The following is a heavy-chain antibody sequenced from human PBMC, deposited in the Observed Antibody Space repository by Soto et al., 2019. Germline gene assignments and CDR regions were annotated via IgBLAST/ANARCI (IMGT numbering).Heavy chain of an antibody. CDR2: VIRIFGTA. CDR3: AREGLLGYHYVWETSYNWFDP. V-gene: IGHV1-69*13. J-gene: IGHJ5*02. Sequence: SVKVACRASWGTCSTYAISWVRQAPGQGVEWRGGVIRIFGTANYAQKFQGRVTITADEPPSTAYMELSSLRSEDTALYYCAREGLLGYHYVWETSYNWFDPLRQGTLVTVSS. CDR1: WGTCSTYA. D-gene: IGHD3-16*01.